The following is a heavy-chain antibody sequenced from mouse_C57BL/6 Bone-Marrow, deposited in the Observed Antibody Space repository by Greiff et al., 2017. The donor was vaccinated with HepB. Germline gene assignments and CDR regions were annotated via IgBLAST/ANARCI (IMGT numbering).Heavy chain of an antibody. D-gene: IGHD1-1*01. J-gene: IGHJ1*03. CDR2: INPNNGGT. CDR3: AKLNYGSTLRYFDV. V-gene: IGHV1-26*01. CDR1: GYTFTDYY. Sequence: EVQLQQSGPELVKPGASVKISCKASGYTFTDYYMNWVKQSHGKSLEWIGDINPNNGGTSYNQKFKGKATLTVDKSSSTAYMELRSLTSEDSAVYYCAKLNYGSTLRYFDVWGTGTTVTVSS.